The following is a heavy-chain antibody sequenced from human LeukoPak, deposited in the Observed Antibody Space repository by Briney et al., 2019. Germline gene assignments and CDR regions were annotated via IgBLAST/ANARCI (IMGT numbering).Heavy chain of an antibody. CDR3: ARHETPGIAAAGGYYYYYMDV. CDR2: INHSGST. Sequence: SETLSLTCAVYGGSFSGYYWGWIRQPPGKGLEWIGEINHSGSTNYNSSLKSRVTISVDTSKNQFSLKLSSVTAADTAVYYCARHETPGIAAAGGYYYYYMDVWGKGTTVTVSS. J-gene: IGHJ6*03. D-gene: IGHD6-13*01. CDR1: GGSFSGYY. V-gene: IGHV4-34*01.